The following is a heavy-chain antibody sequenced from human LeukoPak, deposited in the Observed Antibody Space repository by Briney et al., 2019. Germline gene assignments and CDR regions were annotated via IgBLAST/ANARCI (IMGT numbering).Heavy chain of an antibody. D-gene: IGHD3-3*01. V-gene: IGHV3-23*01. CDR1: GFTFSSYA. CDR2: ISGSGGST. J-gene: IGHJ4*02. CDR3: AKDFSGSISIFGVVIIPLGFDY. Sequence: GGSLRLSCAASGFTFSSYAMSWVRQAPGKGLEWVSAISGSGGSTYYADSVQGRFTITRDNYKNTLYLQMNSLRAEDTAVYYCAKDFSGSISIFGVVIIPLGFDYWGQGTLVTVSS.